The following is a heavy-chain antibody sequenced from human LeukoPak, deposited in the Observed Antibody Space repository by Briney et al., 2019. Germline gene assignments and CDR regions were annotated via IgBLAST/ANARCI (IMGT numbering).Heavy chain of an antibody. D-gene: IGHD3-22*01. CDR2: IYYSGST. J-gene: IGHJ3*02. CDR3: ARVGYYDSSGYHGAFDI. Sequence: PPETLSLTCTVSCGSISSDYWSWIRQPPGEGLGWIGYIYYSGSTNYNPSLKSRFTISVDTSKTQSSLKLSSVTAADTAVYYCARVGYYDSSGYHGAFDIWGQGTMVTVSS. V-gene: IGHV4-59*01. CDR1: CGSISSDY.